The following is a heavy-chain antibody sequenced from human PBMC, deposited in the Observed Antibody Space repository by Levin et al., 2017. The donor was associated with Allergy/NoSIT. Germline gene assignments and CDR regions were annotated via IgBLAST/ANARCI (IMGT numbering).Heavy chain of an antibody. CDR3: VRDNNGDY. Sequence: GGSLRLSCAASGFTFDNFAMHWVRQAPGKGLEWLGIISYDGINTNYADSVRGRFSISRDKSKNTLYLQMNGLRTEDTAVYYFVRDNNGDYWGQGTLVTVSS. J-gene: IGHJ4*02. V-gene: IGHV3-30*04. D-gene: IGHD1/OR15-1a*01. CDR2: ISYDGINT. CDR1: GFTFDNFA.